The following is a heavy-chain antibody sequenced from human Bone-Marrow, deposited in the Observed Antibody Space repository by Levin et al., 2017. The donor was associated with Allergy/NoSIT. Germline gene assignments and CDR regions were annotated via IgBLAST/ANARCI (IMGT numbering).Heavy chain of an antibody. J-gene: IGHJ5*02. D-gene: IGHD1-7*01. Sequence: ASVKVSCKVSGYTLTELSMHWVRQAPGKGLEWMGGFDPEDGETIYAQKFQGRVTMTEDTSTDTAYMELSSLRSEDTAVYYCATFPIITGTTWWFDPWGQGTLVTVSS. CDR1: GYTLTELS. V-gene: IGHV1-24*01. CDR3: ATFPIITGTTWWFDP. CDR2: FDPEDGET.